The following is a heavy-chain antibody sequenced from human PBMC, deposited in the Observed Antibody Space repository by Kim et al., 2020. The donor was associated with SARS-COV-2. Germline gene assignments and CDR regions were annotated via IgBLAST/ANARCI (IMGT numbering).Heavy chain of an antibody. J-gene: IGHJ3*01. CDR1: GFTFTGYP. V-gene: IGHV3-23*01. CDR3: SKAGGDYGDSAFDL. Sequence: GGSLRLSCAASGFTFTGYPMTWVRQAPAKGLEWVSTIRTTGRQTYYADSVKGRFTISTDDSKNTLYLQLNSLRADDTAVYYCSKAGGDYGDSAFDLWGQG. D-gene: IGHD4-17*01. CDR2: IRTTGRQT.